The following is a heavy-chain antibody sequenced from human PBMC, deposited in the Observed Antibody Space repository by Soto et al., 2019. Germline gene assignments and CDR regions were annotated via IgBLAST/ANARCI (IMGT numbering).Heavy chain of an antibody. J-gene: IGHJ5*02. CDR2: IYYSGST. Sequence: SETLSLTCTVSGGSISSYYWSWIRQPPGKGLEWIGYIYYSGSTNYNPSLKSRVTISVDTSKNQFSLKLSSVTAADTAVYYCARDAISIAAAGEYNWFDPWGQGTLVTVSS. D-gene: IGHD6-13*01. CDR3: ARDAISIAAAGEYNWFDP. CDR1: GGSISSYY. V-gene: IGHV4-59*01.